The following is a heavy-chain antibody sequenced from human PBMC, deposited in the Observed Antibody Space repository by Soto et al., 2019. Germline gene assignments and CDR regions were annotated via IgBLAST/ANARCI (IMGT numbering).Heavy chain of an antibody. CDR3: ARGVTMITGFDY. D-gene: IGHD3-22*01. Sequence: QVQLHESGPGLVKPSETLSLTCTVSGGSVSSGSYYWSWIRQTPGKGLEHIGYVFYNGTTNYNPSLKSRVTMSVDTSRDQFSLRLSSVTAPDTAFYYCARGVTMITGFDYWGQGSLVTVSS. J-gene: IGHJ4*02. V-gene: IGHV4-61*01. CDR1: GGSVSSGSYY. CDR2: VFYNGTT.